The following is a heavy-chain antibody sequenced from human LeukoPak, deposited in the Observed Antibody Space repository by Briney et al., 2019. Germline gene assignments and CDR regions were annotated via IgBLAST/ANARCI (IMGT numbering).Heavy chain of an antibody. D-gene: IGHD3-3*01. J-gene: IGHJ4*02. CDR1: GGSISSSNW. CDR3: ARGMYYDFWSGSGEFDY. Sequence: SETLSLTCAVSGGSISSSNWWSWVRQPPGKGLEWIGEIYHSGSTNYNPSLKSRVTISVDKSKNQFSLKLSSVTAADTAEYYCARGMYYDFWSGSGEFDYWGQGTLVTVSS. V-gene: IGHV4-4*02. CDR2: IYHSGST.